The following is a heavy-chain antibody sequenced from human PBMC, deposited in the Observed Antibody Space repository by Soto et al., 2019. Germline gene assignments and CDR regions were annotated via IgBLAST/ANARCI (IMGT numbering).Heavy chain of an antibody. CDR1: GFTFSNYA. Sequence: GGSLRLSCSASGFTFSNYAMHWVRQAPGKGLEYVSAINSNGGSTYYADSVKGRFTISRDNSKNTLFLQMSSLRTEDTAVYYCVKKPPYYYYGMDVWGQGTTVTVSS. CDR3: VKKPPYYYYGMDV. CDR2: INSNGGST. V-gene: IGHV3-64D*06. J-gene: IGHJ6*02.